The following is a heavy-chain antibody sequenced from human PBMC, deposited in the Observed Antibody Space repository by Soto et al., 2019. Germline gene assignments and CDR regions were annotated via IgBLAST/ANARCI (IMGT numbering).Heavy chain of an antibody. V-gene: IGHV1-69*13. Sequence: SVKVSYKASGGTFSSYAISWVRQAPGQGLEWMGGIIPIFGTANYAQKFQGRVTITADESTSTAYMELSSLGSEDTAVYYCASQYCSGGSCYHFDYWGQGTLVTVSS. J-gene: IGHJ4*02. D-gene: IGHD2-15*01. CDR3: ASQYCSGGSCYHFDY. CDR2: IIPIFGTA. CDR1: GGTFSSYA.